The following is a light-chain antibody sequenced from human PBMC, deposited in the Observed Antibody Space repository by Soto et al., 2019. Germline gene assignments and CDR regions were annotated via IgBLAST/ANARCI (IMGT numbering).Light chain of an antibody. CDR1: SSNIGSNY. CDR3: AAWDDTLKGLV. J-gene: IGLJ2*01. CDR2: RAS. Sequence: QSVLTQPPSASGTPGQRVTISCSGSSSNIGSNYVYRYQQVPGTAPRLLMYRASQRPSGVPDRFSGSKSGTSASLAISGLRSEDEADYYCAAWDDTLKGLVFGGGTKVTVL. V-gene: IGLV1-47*01.